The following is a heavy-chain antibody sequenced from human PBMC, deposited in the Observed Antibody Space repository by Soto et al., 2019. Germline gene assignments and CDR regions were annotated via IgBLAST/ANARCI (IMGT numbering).Heavy chain of an antibody. J-gene: IGHJ5*02. D-gene: IGHD2-8*01. V-gene: IGHV1-18*04. CDR3: ARDKAFENIVLMVYAIGGGWFDP. CDR2: VSAYNGNT. CDR1: GYTFTSYG. Sequence: QVQLVQSGAEVKKPGASVKVSCKASGYTFTSYGISWVRQAPGQGLEWMGWVSAYNGNTNYAQKLQGRVTMTTDTSRSTAYMELRSLRSDDTAVYYCARDKAFENIVLMVYAIGGGWFDPWGQGTLVTVSS.